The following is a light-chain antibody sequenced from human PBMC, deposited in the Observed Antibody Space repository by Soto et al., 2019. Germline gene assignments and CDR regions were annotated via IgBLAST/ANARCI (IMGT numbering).Light chain of an antibody. CDR2: EVT. CDR1: SSDVGGYNF. J-gene: IGLJ2*01. CDR3: RSYSGSSHVV. Sequence: QSVLTQPASVSGSPGQSVTISCAGTSSDVGGYNFVSWYQHHPGKAPKLVIYEVTNRPSGVSTRFSASKSGNTASLTISGLQAEDEADYYCRSYSGSSHVVFGGGTKVTVL. V-gene: IGLV2-14*01.